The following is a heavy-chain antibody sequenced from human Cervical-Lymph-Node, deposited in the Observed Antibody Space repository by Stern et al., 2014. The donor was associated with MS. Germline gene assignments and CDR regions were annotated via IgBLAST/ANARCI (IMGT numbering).Heavy chain of an antibody. J-gene: IGHJ4*02. Sequence: VQLVQSGGGVVQPGRSLRLSCAASGFTFSSYAMHWVRQAPGKGLEWVAVISYDGSNKYYADSVKGRFTISRDNSKNTLYLQMNSLRAEDTAVYYCASPTEAYYGSGSYFDYWGQGTLVTVSS. CDR1: GFTFSSYA. V-gene: IGHV3-30*01. CDR3: ASPTEAYYGSGSYFDY. D-gene: IGHD3-10*01. CDR2: ISYDGSNK.